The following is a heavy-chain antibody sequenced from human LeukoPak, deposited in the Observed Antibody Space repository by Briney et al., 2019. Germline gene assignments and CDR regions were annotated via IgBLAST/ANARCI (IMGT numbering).Heavy chain of an antibody. J-gene: IGHJ4*02. CDR2: TSGSGGNT. Sequence: GGSLRLSCAASGFTLRSYDMSWVRQAPGKGLEWVAATSGSGGNTYYADSVKGRFTISRDNSKNTLYLQMHSLRAEDTAVYYCAKEYSGYDFDYWGQGTLVTVSS. V-gene: IGHV3-23*01. CDR3: AKEYSGYDFDY. D-gene: IGHD5-12*01. CDR1: GFTLRSYD.